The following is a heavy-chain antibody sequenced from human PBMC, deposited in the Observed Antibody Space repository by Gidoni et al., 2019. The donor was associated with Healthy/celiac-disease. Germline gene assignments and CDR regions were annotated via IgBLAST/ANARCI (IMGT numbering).Heavy chain of an antibody. Sequence: QVQLQQWGAGLLKPSETLSLTCAVYGGSFSGYYWSWIRQPPGKGLEWIGEINHSGSTNYNPSLKSRVTISVDTSKSQFSLKLSSVTAADTAVYYCARAPYYYGSGPWGQGTLVTVSS. D-gene: IGHD3-10*01. J-gene: IGHJ4*02. V-gene: IGHV4-34*01. CDR1: GGSFSGYY. CDR2: INHSGST. CDR3: ARAPYYYGSGP.